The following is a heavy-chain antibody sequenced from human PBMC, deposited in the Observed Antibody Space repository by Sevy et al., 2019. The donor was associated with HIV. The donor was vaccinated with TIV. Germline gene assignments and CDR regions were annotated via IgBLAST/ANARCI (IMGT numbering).Heavy chain of an antibody. CDR3: ARDYDFWSGYFAFDP. Sequence: GGSLRLSCAASGFTFSSYSMNWVRQAPGKGLEWVSSISSSSSYIYYADSVKGRFTISRDNAKNSLYLQMNSLMAEDTAVYYGARDYDFWSGYFAFDPWGQGTLVTVSS. CDR2: ISSSSSYI. V-gene: IGHV3-21*01. D-gene: IGHD3-3*01. J-gene: IGHJ5*02. CDR1: GFTFSSYS.